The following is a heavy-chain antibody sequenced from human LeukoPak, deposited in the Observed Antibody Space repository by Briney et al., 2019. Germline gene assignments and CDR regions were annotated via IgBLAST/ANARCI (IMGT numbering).Heavy chain of an antibody. Sequence: ASVKVSCKASGYTFTSYDINWVRQAAGQGLEWMGWVNPNSGNTGYAQIFQGRVTITRNTSISTAYMELSSLRSEDTAVYYCARMDYASGSANNWFDPWGQGTLVTVSS. D-gene: IGHD3-10*01. CDR2: VNPNSGNT. CDR1: GYTFTSYD. CDR3: ARMDYASGSANNWFDP. J-gene: IGHJ5*02. V-gene: IGHV1-8*01.